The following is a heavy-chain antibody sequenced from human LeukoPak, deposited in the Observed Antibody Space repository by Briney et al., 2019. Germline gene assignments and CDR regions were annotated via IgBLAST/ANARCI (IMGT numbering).Heavy chain of an antibody. CDR1: GVSFDDYY. Sequence: SETLSLTCAVSGVSFDDYYWSWVRQTPGKGLEWIGEINHSGYTNDSPSLKSRVTLSIDTSRKQFSLNLRSVTAADTGIYYCTRMTAGHDYWGQGALVTVSS. J-gene: IGHJ4*02. CDR3: TRMTAGHDY. D-gene: IGHD2-21*02. CDR2: INHSGYT. V-gene: IGHV4-34*01.